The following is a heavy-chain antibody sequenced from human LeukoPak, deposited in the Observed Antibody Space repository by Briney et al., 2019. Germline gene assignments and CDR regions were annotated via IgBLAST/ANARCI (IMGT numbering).Heavy chain of an antibody. Sequence: SVTVSCKASGYTFTSYAMHWVRQAPGQRLEWMGWVIPILGIANYAQKFQGRVTITADESTSTAYMELSSLRSEDTAVYYCARLTAAAGEHYYYYYYMDVWGKGTTVTVSS. CDR3: ARLTAAAGEHYYYYYYMDV. V-gene: IGHV1-69*10. D-gene: IGHD6-13*01. CDR1: GYTFTSYA. J-gene: IGHJ6*03. CDR2: VIPILGIA.